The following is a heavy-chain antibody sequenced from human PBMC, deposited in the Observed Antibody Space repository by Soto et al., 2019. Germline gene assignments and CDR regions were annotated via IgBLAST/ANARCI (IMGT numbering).Heavy chain of an antibody. CDR1: GDSIISGGYY. Sequence: SETLSLTCTVSGDSIISGGYYWTWIRQHQGRGLEWIGYIYYSGTTYYNPSLKSRVLILVDTSNNQFSLNLRSVTAADTATYYCARDITGYSGIDVWGQGTTVTVSS. CDR2: IYYSGTT. J-gene: IGHJ6*02. V-gene: IGHV4-31*03. CDR3: ARDITGYSGIDV. D-gene: IGHD3-9*01.